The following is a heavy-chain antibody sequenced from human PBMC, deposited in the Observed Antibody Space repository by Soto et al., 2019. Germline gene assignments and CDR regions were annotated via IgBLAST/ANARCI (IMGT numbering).Heavy chain of an antibody. V-gene: IGHV3-23*01. D-gene: IGHD3-10*01. CDR2: ISGSGGST. Sequence: EVQLLESGGGLVQPGGSLRLSCAASGFTFSSYAMSWVRQAPGKGLERVSAISGSGGSTYYADSVKGRFTISRDNSKNTLYLQMNSLRAEDTAVYYCRITMVRGVILKYYYYYGMDVWGQGTTVTVSS. CDR1: GFTFSSYA. CDR3: RITMVRGVILKYYYYYGMDV. J-gene: IGHJ6*02.